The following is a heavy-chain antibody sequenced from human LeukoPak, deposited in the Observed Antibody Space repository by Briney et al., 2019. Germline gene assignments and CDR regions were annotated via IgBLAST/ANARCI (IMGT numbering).Heavy chain of an antibody. CDR1: GFTVRNNY. J-gene: IGHJ6*03. Sequence: GGSLRLSCAASGFTVRNNYMSWVRQAPGKGLEWVSLIYSGGSTYYADSVKGRFTISRDNSKNTLHLQMNSLRAEDTAVYYCATHGSAHYYMDVWGKGTTVTISS. CDR2: IYSGGST. D-gene: IGHD2-2*03. CDR3: ATHGSAHYYMDV. V-gene: IGHV3-66*01.